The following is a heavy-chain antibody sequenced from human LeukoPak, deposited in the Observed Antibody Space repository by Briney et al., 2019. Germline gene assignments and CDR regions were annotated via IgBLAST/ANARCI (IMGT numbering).Heavy chain of an antibody. CDR3: ARDDYDYVWGRYGMDV. CDR2: INPNSGGT. Sequence: ASVKVSCKASGYTFTGYYMHWVRQAPGQELEWLGWINPNSGGTNYAQKFQGRVTMTRDTSISTAYMELSRLRSDDTAVYYCARDDYDYVWGRYGMDVWGQGTTVTVSS. D-gene: IGHD3-16*01. CDR1: GYTFTGYY. J-gene: IGHJ6*02. V-gene: IGHV1-2*02.